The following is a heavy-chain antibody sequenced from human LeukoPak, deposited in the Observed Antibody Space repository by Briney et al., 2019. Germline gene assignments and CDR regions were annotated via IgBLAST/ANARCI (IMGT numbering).Heavy chain of an antibody. CDR1: DDSISSSSYY. Sequence: PSETLSLICTVSDDSISSSSYYWGWIRQPPGEGLEWIGSVYYSGSTYYNPSLKSRVTISVDTSKNQFSLKLSSVTAADTAVYYCARLGRRLRSYYFDDWGQGTLVTVSS. CDR3: ARLGRRLRSYYFDD. J-gene: IGHJ4*02. V-gene: IGHV4-39*07. CDR2: VYYSGST. D-gene: IGHD3-16*01.